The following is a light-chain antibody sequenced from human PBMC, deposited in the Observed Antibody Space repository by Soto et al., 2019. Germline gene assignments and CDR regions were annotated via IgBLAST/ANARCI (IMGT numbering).Light chain of an antibody. V-gene: IGLV2-14*01. Sequence: QSALTQPASVCGSPGQSITISCTGTSSDIGGYRHVSWYQQHPGKAPKLMLYEVSNRPSGVSNRFSGSKSGNTASLTISGLQAEDEADYYCSSYTTSSTQVFGTGTKLTVL. CDR1: SSDIGGYRH. J-gene: IGLJ1*01. CDR2: EVS. CDR3: SSYTTSSTQV.